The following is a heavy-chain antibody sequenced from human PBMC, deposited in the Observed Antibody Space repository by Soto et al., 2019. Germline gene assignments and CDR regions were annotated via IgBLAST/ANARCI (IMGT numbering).Heavy chain of an antibody. V-gene: IGHV4-59*12. D-gene: IGHD5-18*01. CDR1: GGSISTFY. J-gene: IGHJ6*03. CDR3: ARGVGYSYGYYYYYYMDV. CDR2: IYYNGNT. Sequence: SETLSLTCTVSGGSISTFYWSWIRQPPGKGLEWIGYIYYNGNTNYSPSLKSRVTISVDTSKNQFSLKLSSVTAADTAVYYCARGVGYSYGYYYYYYMDVWGKGTTVTV.